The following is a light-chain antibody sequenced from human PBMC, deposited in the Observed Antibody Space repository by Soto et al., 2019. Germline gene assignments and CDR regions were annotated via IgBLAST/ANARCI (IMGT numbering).Light chain of an antibody. V-gene: IGKV3-20*01. CDR3: QQYGSSPGRT. CDR1: HSVSSTY. Sequence: EIVLTQSPGTLSLSPGERATLSCSASHSVSSTYLAWYQQKPGQAPRLLIYGASTRATGIPDRFSGSGSGTDFTLTINRLEPEDFAVYYCQQYGSSPGRTFGQGTKVDIK. CDR2: GAS. J-gene: IGKJ1*01.